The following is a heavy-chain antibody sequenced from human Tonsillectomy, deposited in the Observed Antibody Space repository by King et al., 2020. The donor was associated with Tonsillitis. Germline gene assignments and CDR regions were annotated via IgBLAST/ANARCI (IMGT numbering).Heavy chain of an antibody. CDR2: ISHDGSDK. D-gene: IGHD4-17*01. CDR1: GFTFSSYA. V-gene: IGHV3-30*14. J-gene: IGHJ4*02. CDR3: AREGAVKTTVTLFDY. Sequence: VQLVESGEGMVQPGRSLRLSCVASGFTFSSYAMHWVRQAPGKGLEWVALISHDGSDKFYADSVKGRFTISRDNSKNTLYVQMNSLRGEDTAVYYCAREGAVKTTVTLFDYWGQGALVTVSS.